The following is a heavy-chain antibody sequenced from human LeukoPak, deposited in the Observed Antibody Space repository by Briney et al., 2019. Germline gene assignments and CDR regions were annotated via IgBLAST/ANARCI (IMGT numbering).Heavy chain of an antibody. V-gene: IGHV4-39*01. CDR3: ARQSYYYDSSGYYEVSWFDP. Sequence: SETLSLTCTVSGGSISSSSYYWGWIRQPPGKGLEWIGSIYYSGSTYYNPSLKSRVTISVDTSKNQFSPKLSSVTAADTAVYYCARQSYYYDSSGYYEVSWFDPWGQGTLVTVSS. CDR2: IYYSGST. CDR1: GGSISSSSYY. J-gene: IGHJ5*02. D-gene: IGHD3-22*01.